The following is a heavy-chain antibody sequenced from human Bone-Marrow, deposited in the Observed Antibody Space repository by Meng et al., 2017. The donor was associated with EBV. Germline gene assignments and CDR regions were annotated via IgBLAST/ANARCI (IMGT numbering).Heavy chain of an antibody. J-gene: IGHJ5*02. CDR1: GGSISSSNW. CDR3: AREYSSSSGGRSLGFAQLDP. D-gene: IGHD6-13*01. Sequence: QRQESSPCLVQPSGTLSLTWLVSGGSISSSNWWRWVRQPPGKGLEWIGEIYPSGRTNYNPSLKSRVTISVDKSKNQLSLKLSSVTAADTAVYYCAREYSSSSGGRSLGFAQLDPWGQGTLVTVSS. CDR2: IYPSGRT. V-gene: IGHV4-4*02.